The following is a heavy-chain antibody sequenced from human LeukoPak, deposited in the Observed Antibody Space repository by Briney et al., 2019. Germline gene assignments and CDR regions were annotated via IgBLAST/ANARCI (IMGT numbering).Heavy chain of an antibody. D-gene: IGHD5-18*01. CDR2: ISGSGGST. CDR1: GFTFSSYA. J-gene: IGHJ4*02. Sequence: PGVSLRLSCAASGFTFSSYAMSWVRQAPGNGLEWGSAISGSGGSTYYADSGKGRFTISRDNSKNTLYLQMNSLRAEDTAVYYCAKVRDTAPSYYFDYWGQGTLVTVSS. CDR3: AKVRDTAPSYYFDY. V-gene: IGHV3-23*01.